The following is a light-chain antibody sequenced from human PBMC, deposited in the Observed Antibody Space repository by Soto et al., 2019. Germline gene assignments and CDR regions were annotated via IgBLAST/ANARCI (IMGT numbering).Light chain of an antibody. CDR3: QQRSNWT. Sequence: EIVLTQSPATLSLSPGERATLSCRASQSVSSYLAWYQQKPGQAPRLLIYDASNRATGIPARFSGSGSGTVFTLTIGSLEPEDFAVYYCQQRSNWTFGGGTKVEIK. CDR1: QSVSSY. J-gene: IGKJ4*01. CDR2: DAS. V-gene: IGKV3-11*01.